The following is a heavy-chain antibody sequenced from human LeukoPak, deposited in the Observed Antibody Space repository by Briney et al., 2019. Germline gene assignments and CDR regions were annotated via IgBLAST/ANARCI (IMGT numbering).Heavy chain of an antibody. J-gene: IGHJ5*02. CDR3: ARDKGQYGSGTRGFTWFDP. D-gene: IGHD3-10*01. V-gene: IGHV4-34*01. Sequence: PSETLSLTCAVYGGSFSGYYWNWIRQPPGKGLEWIGEINHSGSTNYNPSLKSRVTISVDTSKNQFSLKLSSVTAADTAVYYCARDKGQYGSGTRGFTWFDPWGQGTLVTVSS. CDR2: INHSGST. CDR1: GGSFSGYY.